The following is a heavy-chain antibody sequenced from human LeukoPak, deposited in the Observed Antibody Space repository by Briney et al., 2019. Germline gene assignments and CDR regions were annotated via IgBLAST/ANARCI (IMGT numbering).Heavy chain of an antibody. D-gene: IGHD4-11*01. CDR2: INPSSGDT. CDR1: GYSFTAAYN. J-gene: IGHJ4*02. Sequence: GASLKVSCKASGYSFTAAYNIHWLRQAPGQGPEFMVWINPSSGDTRYAQKFQGRVTVTRDTVISTAYMELSSLTSDDTAVYYCARNPRGNYDYWGQGTLVTVSS. CDR3: ARNPRGNYDY. V-gene: IGHV1-2*02.